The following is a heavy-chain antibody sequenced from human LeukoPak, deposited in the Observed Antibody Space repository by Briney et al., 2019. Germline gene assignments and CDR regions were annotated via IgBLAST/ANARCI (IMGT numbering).Heavy chain of an antibody. CDR1: GGSISSYY. CDR2: IYYSGST. D-gene: IGHD6-13*01. CDR3: ARHVYSSSWLSFDY. J-gene: IGHJ4*02. V-gene: IGHV4-59*08. Sequence: SEALSLTCTVSGGSISSYYWSWIRQPPGKGLEWIGYIYYSGSTNYNPSLKSRVTISVDTSKNQFSLKLSSVTAADTAVYYCARHVYSSSWLSFDYWGQGTLVTVSS.